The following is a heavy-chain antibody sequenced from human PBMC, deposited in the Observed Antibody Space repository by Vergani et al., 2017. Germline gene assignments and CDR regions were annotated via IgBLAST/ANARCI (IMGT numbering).Heavy chain of an antibody. D-gene: IGHD4-23*01. CDR1: GFTFSSYS. Sequence: EVQLVESGGGLVKPGGSLRLSCAASGFTFSSYSMNWVRQASGKGLEWVGRIRSKVNNYATAYAASVKGRFTISRDDSKNTAYLQMNSLKTEDTAVYYCTRLGNDYWGQGTLVTVSS. CDR3: TRLGNDY. V-gene: IGHV3-73*01. J-gene: IGHJ4*02. CDR2: IRSKVNNYAT.